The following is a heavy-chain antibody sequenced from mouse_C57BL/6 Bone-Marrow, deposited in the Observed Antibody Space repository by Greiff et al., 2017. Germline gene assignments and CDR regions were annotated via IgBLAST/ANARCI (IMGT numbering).Heavy chain of an antibody. D-gene: IGHD4-1*01. V-gene: IGHV1-5*01. CDR1: GYTFTSYW. J-gene: IGHJ2*01. Sequence: VQLQQSGTVLARPGASVTMSCKTSGYTFTSYWMHWVKQRPGQGLEWIGAIYPGNSDTSYNQKFKGKTKLTAVTSASTAYMELSSLTNEDAAVYYCTRDWGYYFDYWGQGTTPTGSS. CDR2: IYPGNSDT. CDR3: TRDWGYYFDY.